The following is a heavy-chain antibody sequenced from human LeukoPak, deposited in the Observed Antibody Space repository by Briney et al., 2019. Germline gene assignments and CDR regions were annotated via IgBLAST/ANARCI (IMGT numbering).Heavy chain of an antibody. J-gene: IGHJ5*02. Sequence: ASVKVSCKASGYTFTSYGISWVRQAPGQGLEWMGWMNPNSGNTGYAQKFQGRVTMTRNTSISTAYMELSSLRSEDTAVHYCARGSGYDYVWGSYRPNWFDPWGQGTLVTVSS. CDR2: MNPNSGNT. D-gene: IGHD3-16*02. CDR1: GYTFTSYG. V-gene: IGHV1-8*02. CDR3: ARGSGYDYVWGSYRPNWFDP.